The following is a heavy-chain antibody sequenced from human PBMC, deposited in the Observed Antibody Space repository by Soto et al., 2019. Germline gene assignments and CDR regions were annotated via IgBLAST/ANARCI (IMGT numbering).Heavy chain of an antibody. CDR2: IYPGLSET. D-gene: IGHD4-17*01. V-gene: IGHV5-51*04. Sequence: GESLKISCQASGYTFINNWIGWVRQKPGKGLEWFGIIYPGLSETRYSPSFRGHVTISVDKPLNTAYLQWDSLKASDTAMYYCASPHFKYGDFRNFYYWGQGTQVTVSS. CDR3: ASPHFKYGDFRNFYY. CDR1: GYTFINNW. J-gene: IGHJ4*02.